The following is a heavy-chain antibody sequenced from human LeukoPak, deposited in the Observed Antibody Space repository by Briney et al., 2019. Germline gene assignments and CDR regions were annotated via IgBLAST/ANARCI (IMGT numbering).Heavy chain of an antibody. CDR1: GYTFTSYD. CDR3: ATSRYSSILNDY. Sequence: AASVKVSCKASGYTFTSYDINWVRQATGQGLEWMGWMNPNSGNTGYAQRFQGRVTMTRNTSISTAYMELSSLRSEDTAVYYCATSRYSSILNDYWGQGTLVTVSS. D-gene: IGHD6-13*01. V-gene: IGHV1-8*01. CDR2: MNPNSGNT. J-gene: IGHJ4*02.